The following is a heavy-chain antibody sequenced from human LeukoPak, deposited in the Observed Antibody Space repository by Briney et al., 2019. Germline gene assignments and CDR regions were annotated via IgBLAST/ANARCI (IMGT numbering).Heavy chain of an antibody. Sequence: ASVKVSCKASGYTFTSYGISWVRQAPGQGLEWMGWISAYNGNTNYAQKFQGWVTMTRDTSINTAYMELTRLKSDDTAVYYCARKCGGGSCFDFDYWGQGTLVTVSS. V-gene: IGHV1-18*01. CDR1: GYTFTSYG. J-gene: IGHJ4*02. D-gene: IGHD2-15*01. CDR2: ISAYNGNT. CDR3: ARKCGGGSCFDFDY.